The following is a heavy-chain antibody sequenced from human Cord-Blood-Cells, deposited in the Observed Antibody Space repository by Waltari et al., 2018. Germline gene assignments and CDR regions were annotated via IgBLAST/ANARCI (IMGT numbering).Heavy chain of an antibody. Sequence: QLQLQESGPGLVKPSETLSLTCTVSGGSISSSSYYWGWIRQPPGKGLEWIGSIYYSGSTYYNPSLQSRVTISVDTSKNQFSLKLSSVTAADTAVYYCASYLVYYYDSSGYFDYWGQGTLVTVSS. D-gene: IGHD3-22*01. V-gene: IGHV4-39*01. CDR2: IYYSGST. J-gene: IGHJ4*02. CDR3: ASYLVYYYDSSGYFDY. CDR1: GGSISSSSYY.